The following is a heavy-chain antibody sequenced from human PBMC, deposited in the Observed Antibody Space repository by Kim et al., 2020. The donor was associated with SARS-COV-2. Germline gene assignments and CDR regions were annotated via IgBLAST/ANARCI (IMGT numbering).Heavy chain of an antibody. V-gene: IGHV1-69*13. J-gene: IGHJ6*02. CDR1: GGTFSSYA. CDR3: ARADVRYFDRPNYYYGMDV. Sequence: SVKVSCKASGGTFSSYAISWVRQAPGQGLEWMGGIIPIFGTANYAQKFQGRVTITADESTSTAYMELSSLRSEDTAVYYCARADVRYFDRPNYYYGMDVWGQGTTVTVSS. D-gene: IGHD3-9*01. CDR2: IIPIFGTA.